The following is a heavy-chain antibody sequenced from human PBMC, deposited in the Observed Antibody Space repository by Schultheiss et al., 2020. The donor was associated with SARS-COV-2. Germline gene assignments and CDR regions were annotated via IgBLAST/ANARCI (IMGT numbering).Heavy chain of an antibody. CDR1: GGTFSSYT. CDR3: ARADVDTAMVPGATDYFDY. CDR2: IIPILGIA. J-gene: IGHJ4*02. Sequence: SVKVSCKASGGTFSSYTISWVRQAPGQGLEWMGRIIPILGIANYAQKFQGRVTITADKSTSTAYMELSSLRSEDTAVYYCARADVDTAMVPGATDYFDYWGQGTLVTVSS. V-gene: IGHV1-69*02. D-gene: IGHD5-18*01.